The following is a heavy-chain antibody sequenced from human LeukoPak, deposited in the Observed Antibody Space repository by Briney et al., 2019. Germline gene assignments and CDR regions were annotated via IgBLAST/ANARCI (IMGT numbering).Heavy chain of an antibody. V-gene: IGHV3-30*04. J-gene: IGHJ5*02. CDR2: ISYDGSKK. CDR3: ARDSGDLPDNVDTPGS. D-gene: IGHD3-10*01. Sequence: PGGPLRLSCAASGFTFSAFTMNWVRQAPGKGLEWVALISYDGSKKLYSDPVKGRFTISRDNSNSTLYLQMTSLTTDDTGLYYCARDSGDLPDNVDTPGSWGQGTLVTVSS. CDR1: GFTFSAFT.